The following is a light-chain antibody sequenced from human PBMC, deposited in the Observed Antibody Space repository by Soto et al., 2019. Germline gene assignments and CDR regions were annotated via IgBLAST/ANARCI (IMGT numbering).Light chain of an antibody. Sequence: DIQMTQSPSTLSASVGDRVIITFRASQSISTWLAWYQQKPGKVPNLLIYDASNLESGVPSRFSGSGSGTEFTLTISSLQPDDFATYYCQQYQSSWTFGQGTKVDIK. CDR1: QSISTW. CDR2: DAS. V-gene: IGKV1-5*01. CDR3: QQYQSSWT. J-gene: IGKJ1*01.